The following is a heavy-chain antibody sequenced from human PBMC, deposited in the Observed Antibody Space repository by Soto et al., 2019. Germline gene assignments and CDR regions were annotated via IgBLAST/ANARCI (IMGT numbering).Heavy chain of an antibody. CDR1: GGTFTSHA. Sequence: QVQLVQSGAEVKKPGSSVKVSCKASGGTFTSHALSWVRQAPGQGLEWMGGIIPILGTADYAQKFQGRVTITADESTSTAYMALGSLRTDDTAVYYCARVSVAGLNNWSDPWGQGARVTVSS. V-gene: IGHV1-69*01. D-gene: IGHD6-19*01. J-gene: IGHJ5*02. CDR3: ARVSVAGLNNWSDP. CDR2: IIPILGTA.